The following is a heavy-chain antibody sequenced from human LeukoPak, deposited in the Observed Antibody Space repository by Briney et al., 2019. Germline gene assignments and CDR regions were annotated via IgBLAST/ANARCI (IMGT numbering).Heavy chain of an antibody. Sequence: SGGSLRLSCSASGFTFSSNSMNWVRQAPGKGLEYVSAISGNGVSTYYADSVKGRFTISRDDSKNTLYLQMTSLRAEDTAVHYCVKEGPGYYDSSGYFAYFDYWGQGTLVTVSS. CDR3: VKEGPGYYDSSGYFAYFDY. J-gene: IGHJ4*02. CDR1: GFTFSSNS. CDR2: ISGNGVST. D-gene: IGHD3-22*01. V-gene: IGHV3-64D*06.